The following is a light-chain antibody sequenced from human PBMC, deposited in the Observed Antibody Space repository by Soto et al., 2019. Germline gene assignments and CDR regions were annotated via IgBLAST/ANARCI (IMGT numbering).Light chain of an antibody. CDR3: QHYDSYSGT. CDR2: RAS. CDR1: QSINSW. V-gene: IGKV1-5*03. J-gene: IGKJ3*01. Sequence: DIQMTQSPSTLSASVGDRVTITCRASQSINSWLAWYQQKPGKAPRLLIYRASSLEGGVPSRFSGSGYGAEFTLTISSLQPDDFATYCCQHYDSYSGTFGPGTKVDIK.